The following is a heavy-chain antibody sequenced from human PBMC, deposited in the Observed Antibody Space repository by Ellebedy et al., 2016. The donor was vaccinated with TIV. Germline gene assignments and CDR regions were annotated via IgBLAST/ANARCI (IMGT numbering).Heavy chain of an antibody. V-gene: IGHV3-23*01. CDR3: ARVAVAGTRDAFDI. D-gene: IGHD6-19*01. CDR2: ISGSGGRT. CDR1: GFTFSSYA. J-gene: IGHJ3*02. Sequence: GGSLRLSXAASGFTFSSYAMSWVRQAPGKGLEWVSTISGSGGRTYYADSVKGRFTISRDNSKNTLYLQMNSLRAEDTAVYYCARVAVAGTRDAFDIWGQGTMVTVSS.